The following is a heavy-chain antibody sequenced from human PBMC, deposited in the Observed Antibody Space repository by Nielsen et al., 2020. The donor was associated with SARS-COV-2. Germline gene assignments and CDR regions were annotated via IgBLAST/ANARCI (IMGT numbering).Heavy chain of an antibody. D-gene: IGHD2-2*01. CDR1: GLSFNSYA. V-gene: IGHV3-23*01. Sequence: GESLKISCTASGLSFNSYAMTWVRQAPGKGLEWVSAIFASGAGTYYADSVKGRFTISRDNSKNTLYLQMNSLRAEDTAVYYCARDVGFVVVPAAMPSYWGQGTLVTVSS. CDR3: ARDVGFVVVPAAMPSY. J-gene: IGHJ4*02. CDR2: IFASGAGT.